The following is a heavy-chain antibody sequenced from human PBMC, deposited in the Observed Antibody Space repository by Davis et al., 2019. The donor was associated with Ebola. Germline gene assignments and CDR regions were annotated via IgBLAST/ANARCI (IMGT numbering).Heavy chain of an antibody. CDR1: GFAFSGFA. J-gene: IGHJ4*02. Sequence: GESLKISCAASGFAFSGFAMHWVRQAPGKGLEWVALISYDGANEYYADSVKGRFTTSRDKSNNTAYLQMNSLRPEETALYYWATDRLPLTVTNPTYWGQGTLVTVSS. CDR3: ATDRLPLTVTNPTY. V-gene: IGHV3-30-3*01. CDR2: ISYDGANE. D-gene: IGHD4-17*01.